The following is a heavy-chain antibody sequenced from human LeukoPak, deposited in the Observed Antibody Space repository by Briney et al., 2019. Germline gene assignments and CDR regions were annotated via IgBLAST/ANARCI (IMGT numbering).Heavy chain of an antibody. CDR1: GFTFSNYA. V-gene: IGHV3-9*01. CDR3: AKPRLEAGSLDY. Sequence: GGSLRLSCAASGFTFSNYAMHWVRQAPGKGLEWVSGISWNSGSIGYADSVKGRFTISRDNAKNSLYLQMNSLRAEDTALYYCAKPRLEAGSLDYWGQGTLVTVSS. D-gene: IGHD1-1*01. J-gene: IGHJ4*02. CDR2: ISWNSGSI.